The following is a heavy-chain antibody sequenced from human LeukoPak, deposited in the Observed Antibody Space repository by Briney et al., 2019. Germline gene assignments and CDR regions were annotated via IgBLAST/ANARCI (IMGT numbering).Heavy chain of an antibody. Sequence: PSETLSLTCTVSGGSISSSSYYWGWIRQPPGKGLEWIGSIYYSGSTYYNPSLKSRVAISVDTSKSQFSLKLSSVTAADTAVYYCAREVSSPVNNWFDPWGQGTLVTVSS. CDR2: IYYSGST. CDR1: GGSISSSSYY. J-gene: IGHJ5*02. CDR3: AREVSSPVNNWFDP. D-gene: IGHD6-6*01. V-gene: IGHV4-39*07.